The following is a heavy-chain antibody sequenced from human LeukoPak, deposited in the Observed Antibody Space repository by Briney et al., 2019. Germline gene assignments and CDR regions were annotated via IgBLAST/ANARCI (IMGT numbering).Heavy chain of an antibody. CDR2: IYTSGST. J-gene: IGHJ6*02. D-gene: IGHD6-6*01. V-gene: IGHV4-4*07. CDR1: GGSISSYY. Sequence: SETLSLTCTVSGGSISSYYWSWIRQPAGKGLEWIGRIYTSGSTNYNPPLKSRVTMSVDTSKNQFSLKLSSVTAADTAVYYCARENRVKEYSSLALRRSYYYGMDVWGQGTTVTVSS. CDR3: ARENRVKEYSSLALRRSYYYGMDV.